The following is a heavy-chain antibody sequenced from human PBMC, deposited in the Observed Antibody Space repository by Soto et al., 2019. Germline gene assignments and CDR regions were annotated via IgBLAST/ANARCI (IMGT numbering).Heavy chain of an antibody. CDR2: ISSSSSYI. V-gene: IGHV3-21*01. CDR1: GFTFSSYS. Sequence: GGSLRLSCAASGFTFSSYSMNWVRQAPGKGLEWVSSISSSSSYIYYADSVKGRFTISRDNAKNSLYLQMNSLRAEDTAVYYCAREFGGYDKYDYWGQGTLVTVSS. CDR3: AREFGGYDKYDY. D-gene: IGHD5-12*01. J-gene: IGHJ4*02.